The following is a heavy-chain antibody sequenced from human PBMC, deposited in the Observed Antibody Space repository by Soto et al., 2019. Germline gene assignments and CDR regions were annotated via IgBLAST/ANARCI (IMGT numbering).Heavy chain of an antibody. CDR2: IIPIFGTA. CDR3: ARAPIESYYYGSGKDLSVDYYGMDV. Sequence: GASVKVSCKASGGTFSSYAISWVRQAPGQGLEWMGGIIPIFGTANYAQKFQGRGTITADESTSTAYMELSSLRSEDTAVYYCARAPIESYYYGSGKDLSVDYYGMDVWGQGTTVTVSS. D-gene: IGHD3-10*01. J-gene: IGHJ6*02. V-gene: IGHV1-69*13. CDR1: GGTFSSYA.